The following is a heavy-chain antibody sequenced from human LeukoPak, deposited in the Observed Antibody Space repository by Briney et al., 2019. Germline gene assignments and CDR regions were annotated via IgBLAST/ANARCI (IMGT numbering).Heavy chain of an antibody. CDR3: ARGLYYYDSSGYSLFDY. CDR2: ISSSGSTI. V-gene: IGHV3-11*01. CDR1: GFTFSDYY. Sequence: GGSLRLSCAVSGFTFSDYYMSWIRQAPGKGLEWVSYISSSGSTIFYADSVKGRFTISRDNAKNSLYLQMNSLRAEDTAVYYCARGLYYYDSSGYSLFDYWGQGTLVTVSS. J-gene: IGHJ4*02. D-gene: IGHD3-22*01.